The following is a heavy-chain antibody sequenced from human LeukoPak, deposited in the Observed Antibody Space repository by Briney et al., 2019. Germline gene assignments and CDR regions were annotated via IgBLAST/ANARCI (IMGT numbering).Heavy chain of an antibody. D-gene: IGHD3-10*01. V-gene: IGHV3-30*19. J-gene: IGHJ4*02. CDR3: ARDADAYGRLDY. CDR1: GFTFGSYG. CDR2: ISYDGSEK. Sequence: GGSLRLSCAASGFTFGSYGMHWVRQAPGKGLEWVAFISYDGSEKNYADSVKGRFTISRDNFKHRVSLQMNSLNAEDTAVYYCARDADAYGRLDYWGQGTLVTVSS.